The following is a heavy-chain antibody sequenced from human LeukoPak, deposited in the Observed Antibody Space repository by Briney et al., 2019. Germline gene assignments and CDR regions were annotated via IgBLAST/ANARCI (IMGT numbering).Heavy chain of an antibody. J-gene: IGHJ4*02. CDR3: VRNNYFES. Sequence: GASVKVSCKASGYTFTNYGINWVRQAPGQGLEWMGWISTSVGNTDYAPKFQGRVSLTIDTSTTTAYMELRSLRSDDTAVYYCVRNNYFESWGQGTLVTVSS. CDR2: ISTSVGNT. V-gene: IGHV1-18*01. CDR1: GYTFTNYG. D-gene: IGHD1/OR15-1a*01.